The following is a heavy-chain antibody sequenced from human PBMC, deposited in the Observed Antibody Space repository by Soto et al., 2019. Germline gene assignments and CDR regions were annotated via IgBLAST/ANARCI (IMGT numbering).Heavy chain of an antibody. CDR1: GYSFTSYW. Sequence: LGESLKISCKGSGYSFTSYWISWVRQMPGKGLEWMGRIDPSDSYTNYSPSFQGHVTISADKSISTAYLQWSSLKASDTAMYYCARHLDGYNHYYYYGMDVWGQGTTVTVSS. CDR2: IDPSDSYT. CDR3: ARHLDGYNHYYYYGMDV. D-gene: IGHD5-12*01. V-gene: IGHV5-10-1*01. J-gene: IGHJ6*02.